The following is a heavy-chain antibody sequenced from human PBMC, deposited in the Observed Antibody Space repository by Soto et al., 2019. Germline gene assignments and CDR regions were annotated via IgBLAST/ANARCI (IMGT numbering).Heavy chain of an antibody. D-gene: IGHD2-8*01. V-gene: IGHV3-23*01. CDR3: AKTRGAMIYAISVYGMDV. J-gene: IGHJ6*02. CDR1: GFSFSSFA. CDR2: ISGSADST. Sequence: EVQLLESGGGFIHPGGSLRLSCAASGFSFSSFAMNWVRQAPGKGLEWVSIISGSADSTFYADSVKGRFTISRDYSKSTLYLQINSLRAEDTAVYYCAKTRGAMIYAISVYGMDVWGQGTTVTVSS.